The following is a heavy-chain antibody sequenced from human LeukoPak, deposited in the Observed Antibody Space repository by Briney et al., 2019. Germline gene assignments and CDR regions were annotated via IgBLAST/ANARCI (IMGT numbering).Heavy chain of an antibody. D-gene: IGHD3-10*01. Sequence: LETLSLTCTVSGGSISSSSYYWGWIRQPPGKGLEWIGEIYHSGSTNYNPSLKSRVTISVDKSKNQFSLKLSSVTAADTAVYYCAGTYGSGSYTAFDIWGQGTMVTVSS. CDR1: GGSISSSSYY. J-gene: IGHJ3*02. CDR3: AGTYGSGSYTAFDI. CDR2: IYHSGST. V-gene: IGHV4-39*07.